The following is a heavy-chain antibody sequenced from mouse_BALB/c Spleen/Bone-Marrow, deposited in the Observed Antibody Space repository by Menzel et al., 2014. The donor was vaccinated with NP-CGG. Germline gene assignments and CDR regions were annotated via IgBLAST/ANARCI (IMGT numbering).Heavy chain of an antibody. J-gene: IGHJ3*01. CDR2: LWGGGTT. CDR3: ARHWDYDYGFAY. D-gene: IGHD2-4*01. CDR1: GFSLTDYG. V-gene: IGHV2-6-5*01. Sequence: VKVVESGPGLVAPSQSLSITCTVSGFSLTDYGVSWIRQPPGKGLEWLGVLWGGGTTYYNSTLKSRLSISRDNSKGQAFLKMNSLQTDDTAIYYCARHWDYDYGFAYWGQGTLVTVPA.